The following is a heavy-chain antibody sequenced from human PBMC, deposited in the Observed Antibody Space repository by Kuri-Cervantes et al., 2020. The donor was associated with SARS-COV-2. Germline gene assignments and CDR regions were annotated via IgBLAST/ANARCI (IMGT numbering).Heavy chain of an antibody. CDR2: IYYSGST. CDR1: GGSISSYY. Sequence: SETLSLTCTVSGGSISSYYWSWIRQPPGKGLEWIGSIYYSGSTYYNPSLKSRVTISVDTSKNQFSLKLSSVTAADTAVYCCARWGRYFDWLLMCSEYYFDYWGQGTLVTVSS. D-gene: IGHD3-9*01. CDR3: ARWGRYFDWLLMCSEYYFDY. J-gene: IGHJ4*02. V-gene: IGHV4-59*12.